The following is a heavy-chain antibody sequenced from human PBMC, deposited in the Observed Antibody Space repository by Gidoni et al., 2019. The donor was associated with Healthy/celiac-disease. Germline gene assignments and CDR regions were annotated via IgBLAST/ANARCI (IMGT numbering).Heavy chain of an antibody. V-gene: IGHV1-46*01. CDR1: GYTFTSYY. CDR3: ARDRIQLNHYYGMDV. CDR2: INPSGGST. J-gene: IGHJ6*02. D-gene: IGHD5-18*01. Sequence: QVQLVQSGAEVKKPGASVKVSCKAAGYTFTSYYMHWVRQAPGQGLEWMGIINPSGGSTSYAQKFQGRVTMTRDTSTSTVYMELSSLRSEDTAVYYCARDRIQLNHYYGMDVWGQGTTVTVSS.